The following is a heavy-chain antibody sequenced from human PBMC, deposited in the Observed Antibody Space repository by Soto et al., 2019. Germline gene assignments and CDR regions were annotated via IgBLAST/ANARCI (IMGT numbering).Heavy chain of an antibody. V-gene: IGHV4-4*07. CDR2: IYTSGST. CDR3: ARESNYDFWSGYYRRVQCGMDV. J-gene: IGHJ6*02. Sequence: SETVSLTCTVSGGSISSDYWSWIRQPAGKGLEWIGRIYTSGSTNYNPSLKSRVTMSVDTSKNQFSLKLSSVTAADTAVDYCARESNYDFWSGYYRRVQCGMDVCGQGTTVTVS. CDR1: GGSISSDY. D-gene: IGHD3-3*01.